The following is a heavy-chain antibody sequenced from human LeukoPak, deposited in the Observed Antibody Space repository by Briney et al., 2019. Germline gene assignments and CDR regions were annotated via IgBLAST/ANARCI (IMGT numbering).Heavy chain of an antibody. CDR1: GGSFSGYY. CDR3: ARGGGALGYCSSTSCYQGNWFDP. D-gene: IGHD2-2*01. J-gene: IGHJ5*02. V-gene: IGHV4-34*01. Sequence: SETLSLTCAVYGGSFSGYYWSWLRQPPGKGLEWIGEINHSGSTNYNPYLKSRVTISVEKSKNQFSLKLSSVTAADTAVYYCARGGGALGYCSSTSCYQGNWFDPWGQGTLVTVSS. CDR2: INHSGST.